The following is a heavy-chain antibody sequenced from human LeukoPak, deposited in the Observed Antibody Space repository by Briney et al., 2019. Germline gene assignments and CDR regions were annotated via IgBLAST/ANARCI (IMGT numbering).Heavy chain of an antibody. D-gene: IGHD5-24*01. CDR1: GFTFSTYG. V-gene: IGHV3-33*01. CDR2: IWFDGSNK. Sequence: PGRSLRLSCAASGFTFSTYGMHWVRQAPGKGLEWVAVIWFDGSNKYYADSVKGRFTISRDNSKNTMYLQMNSLRAEDTAVYYCAREGGEMATMKYYYYMDVWGKGTMVTVSS. J-gene: IGHJ6*03. CDR3: AREGGEMATMKYYYYMDV.